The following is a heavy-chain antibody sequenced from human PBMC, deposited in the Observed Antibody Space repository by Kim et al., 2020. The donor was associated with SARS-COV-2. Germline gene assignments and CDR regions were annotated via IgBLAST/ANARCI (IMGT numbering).Heavy chain of an antibody. J-gene: IGHJ1*01. D-gene: IGHD3-10*01. V-gene: IGHV3-23*01. CDR2: ISGSGGTT. CDR3: AKGGEGSGRTDFQH. CDR1: GFTFSSYA. Sequence: GGSLRLSCAASGFTFSSYAMSWVRQAPGKGLEWVALISGSGGTTYHADSVKGRFTISRDNSKNTLYLQMNSLRAEDTALYYCAKGGEGSGRTDFQHWGQGTLVTVSS.